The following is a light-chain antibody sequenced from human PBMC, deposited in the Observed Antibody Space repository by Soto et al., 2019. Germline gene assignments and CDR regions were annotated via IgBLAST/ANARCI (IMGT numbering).Light chain of an antibody. CDR2: DAS. CDR3: LHLHSYPLG. Sequence: AIQLTQSPSSLSASVGDRVTITCRASQGISSSLAWYQQRPQKAPKLLIYDASTLQSGVPSRFSGSGSGTHFPLTISSLQPEDFATYYCLHLHSYPLGFGGGTKVEIK. CDR1: QGISSS. V-gene: IGKV1-13*02. J-gene: IGKJ4*01.